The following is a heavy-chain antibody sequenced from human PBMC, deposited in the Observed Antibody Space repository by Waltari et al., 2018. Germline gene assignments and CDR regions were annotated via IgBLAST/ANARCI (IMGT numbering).Heavy chain of an antibody. CDR3: ARGLEYSSSWYYFDY. CDR1: GGSFRGYY. CDR2: INHSGST. J-gene: IGHJ4*02. Sequence: QVQLQQWGAGLLKPSEPLSLTCAVYGGSFRGYYWRWIRQPPGKGLEWIGEINHSGSTNYNPSLKSRVTISVDTSKNQFSLKLSSVTAADTAVYYCARGLEYSSSWYYFDYWGQGTLVTVSS. V-gene: IGHV4-34*01. D-gene: IGHD6-13*01.